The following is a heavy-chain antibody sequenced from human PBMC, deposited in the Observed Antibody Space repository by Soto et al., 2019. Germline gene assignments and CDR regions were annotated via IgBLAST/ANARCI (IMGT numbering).Heavy chain of an antibody. D-gene: IGHD2-15*01. CDR2: ITIAGST. J-gene: IGHJ4*02. V-gene: IGHV3-23*01. Sequence: EVQLLESGGDLAQPGGSLRLICAASGFTFSNYAMTWVRQSPGKGLEWVSTITIAGSTFYGDTVKGRFTISRDNTKSTLYLRMNSLGAEDTAVYYCPKTDTFHPQRSGWANRFDSWGQGTLVTVSS. CDR1: GFTFSNYA. CDR3: PKTDTFHPQRSGWANRFDS.